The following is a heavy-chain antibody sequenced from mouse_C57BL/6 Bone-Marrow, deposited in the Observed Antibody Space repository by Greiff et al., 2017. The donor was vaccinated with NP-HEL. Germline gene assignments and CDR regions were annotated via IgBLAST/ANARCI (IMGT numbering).Heavy chain of an antibody. J-gene: IGHJ4*01. CDR3: TTDGYYRYYYAMDY. V-gene: IGHV14-4*01. Sequence: VQLQQSGAELVRPGASVKLSCTASGFNIKDDYMHWVKQRPEQGLEWIGWIDPENGDTEHASKFQGKATITADTASNTAYLQLSSLTSEDTAVYYCTTDGYYRYYYAMDYWGQGTSVTVSS. CDR2: IDPENGDT. CDR1: GFNIKDDY. D-gene: IGHD2-3*01.